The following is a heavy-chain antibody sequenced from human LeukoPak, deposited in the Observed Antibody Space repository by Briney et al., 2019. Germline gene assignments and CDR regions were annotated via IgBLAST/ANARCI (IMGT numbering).Heavy chain of an antibody. Sequence: GGSLRLSCAASGFTFSSFEMNWVRQAPGKGLEWVSYISSSGSARYYAESVRGRFTISRDNAKNSLYLQMNSLRAEDVAVYYCARCDTRIGSGFQCYAFDIWGQGTMVTVSS. CDR2: ISSSGSAR. D-gene: IGHD1-14*01. CDR3: ARCDTRIGSGFQCYAFDI. CDR1: GFTFSSFE. V-gene: IGHV3-48*03. J-gene: IGHJ3*02.